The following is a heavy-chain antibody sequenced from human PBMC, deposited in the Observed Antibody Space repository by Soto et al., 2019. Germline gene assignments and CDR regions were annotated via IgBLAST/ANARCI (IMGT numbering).Heavy chain of an antibody. V-gene: IGHV3-33*01. J-gene: IGHJ4*02. CDR1: GFTFSSYG. CDR2: IWYDGSNK. CDR3: ARGYSSGWFYFDY. Sequence: GGSLRLSCAASGFTFSSYGMHWVRQAPGKGLEWVAVIWYDGSNKYYADSVKGRFTISRDNSKNTLYLQMNSLRAEDTAVYYCARGYSSGWFYFDYWGQGTLVTVSS. D-gene: IGHD6-19*01.